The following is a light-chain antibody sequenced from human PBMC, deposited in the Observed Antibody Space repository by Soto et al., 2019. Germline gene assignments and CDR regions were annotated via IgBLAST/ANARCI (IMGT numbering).Light chain of an antibody. V-gene: IGKV3-20*01. CDR1: QSVSGSY. J-gene: IGKJ2*01. CDR2: DAS. CDR3: QQYGSSPYT. Sequence: EIVMTQSPASLSVSPGERATLSCRASQSVSGSYLVWYQQRPGQAPRLPIYDASSRAAGIPDRFSGTGSGTDFTLTISRLEPEDFAVYYCQQYGSSPYTFGLGTKVDIK.